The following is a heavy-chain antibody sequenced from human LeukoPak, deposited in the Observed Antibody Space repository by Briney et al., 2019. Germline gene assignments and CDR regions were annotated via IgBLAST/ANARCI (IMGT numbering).Heavy chain of an antibody. D-gene: IGHD4/OR15-4a*01. CDR1: GFTFSSYA. CDR3: AKDLDYQLLYDFDY. Sequence: GGSLRLSCAASGFTFSSYAMSWVRQAPGKGLEWVAFIRHDGGHSSYTDSVKGRFTISRENSKNTLYLQMNSLRTDDTAVYYCAKDLDYQLLYDFDYWGQGTLVTVSS. V-gene: IGHV3-30*02. CDR2: IRHDGGHS. J-gene: IGHJ4*02.